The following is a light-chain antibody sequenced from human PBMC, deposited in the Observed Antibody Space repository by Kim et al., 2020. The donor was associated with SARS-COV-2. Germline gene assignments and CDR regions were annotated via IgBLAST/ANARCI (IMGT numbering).Light chain of an antibody. CDR1: QDIKNY. Sequence: SVGDRVTITCRASQDIKNYLAWYRQKPGKVPEVLIYAASILQSGVPSRISGSGSGTDFTLTINSLQPEDVATYYCQKYNSAPWTYGQGTKVDIK. CDR2: AAS. J-gene: IGKJ1*01. CDR3: QKYNSAPWT. V-gene: IGKV1-27*01.